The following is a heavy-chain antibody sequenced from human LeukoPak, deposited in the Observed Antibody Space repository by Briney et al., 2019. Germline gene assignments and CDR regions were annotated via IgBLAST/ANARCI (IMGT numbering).Heavy chain of an antibody. D-gene: IGHD6-19*01. CDR2: INTGNGNT. J-gene: IGHJ6*02. CDR1: GYTFTSYA. Sequence: ASVKVSCKASGYTFTSYAMHWVRQAPGQRLEWMGWINTGNGNTKYSQKFQGRVTITRDTSASTAYMELSSLRSEDTAVYYCARGSPAVIRGSVNYYGMDVWGHGTTVTVSS. V-gene: IGHV1-3*04. CDR3: ARGSPAVIRGSVNYYGMDV.